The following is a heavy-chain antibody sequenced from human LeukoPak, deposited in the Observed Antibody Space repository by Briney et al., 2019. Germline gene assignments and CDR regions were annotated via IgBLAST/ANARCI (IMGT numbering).Heavy chain of an antibody. J-gene: IGHJ4*02. CDR2: IFHSGSS. CDR1: GDAITSYY. D-gene: IGHD5-12*01. V-gene: IGHV4-59*12. CDR3: AKDTGSGYDYFSYYFDY. Sequence: SETLSLTCNVSGDAITSYYWSWIRQPPGKGLEWIAYIFHSGSSKNNPSLTSRVSISVDTSKNQFSLKLSSVTAADTAVYYCAKDTGSGYDYFSYYFDYWGQGTLVTVSS.